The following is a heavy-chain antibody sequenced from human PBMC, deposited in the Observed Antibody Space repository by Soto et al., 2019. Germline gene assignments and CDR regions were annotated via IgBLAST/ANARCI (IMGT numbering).Heavy chain of an antibody. J-gene: IGHJ4*02. CDR1: GFTFISYA. V-gene: IGHV3-23*01. CDR2: ISGSGGST. Sequence: EVQLLESGGGLVQPGGSLRLSCAASGFTFISYAMSWVRQAPGKGLEWVSAISGSGGSTYYADSVKRRFTISRDNSKNTLYLQMNSLRAEDTAVYYCAKSTLAAAGVPYYFDYWGQGTLVTVSS. D-gene: IGHD6-13*01. CDR3: AKSTLAAAGVPYYFDY.